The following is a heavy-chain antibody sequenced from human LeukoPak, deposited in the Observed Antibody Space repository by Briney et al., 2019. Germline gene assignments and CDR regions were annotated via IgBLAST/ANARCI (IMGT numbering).Heavy chain of an antibody. CDR2: ISSSGSTI. Sequence: GGSLRLSCAASGFTFSDYYMSWIRQAPGKGLEWVSYISSSGSTIYYADSVKGRFTISRDNAKNLLYLQMNSLRAEDTAVYYCARLGYCSGGSCYVGAFDIWGQGTMVTVSS. V-gene: IGHV3-11*01. D-gene: IGHD2-15*01. CDR3: ARLGYCSGGSCYVGAFDI. J-gene: IGHJ3*02. CDR1: GFTFSDYY.